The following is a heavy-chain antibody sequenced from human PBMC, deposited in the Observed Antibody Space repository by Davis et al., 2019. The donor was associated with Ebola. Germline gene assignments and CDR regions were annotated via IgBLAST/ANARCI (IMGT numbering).Heavy chain of an antibody. V-gene: IGHV4-39*07. CDR1: GGSISSSSYY. D-gene: IGHD2-8*02. CDR2: IYYSGST. Sequence: MPSETLSLTCTVSGGSISSSSYYWGWIRQPPGKGLEWIGSIYYSGSTYYNPSLKSRVTISVDTSKNQFSLKLSSVTAADTAVYYCARAPLKDWWSMGDYWGQGTLVTVSS. J-gene: IGHJ4*02. CDR3: ARAPLKDWWSMGDY.